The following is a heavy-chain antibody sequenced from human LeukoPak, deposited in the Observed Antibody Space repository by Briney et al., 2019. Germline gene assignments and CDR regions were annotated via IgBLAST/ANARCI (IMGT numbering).Heavy chain of an antibody. CDR1: GFTFSSYS. CDR2: ISSSSSTI. V-gene: IGHV3-48*01. CDR3: ARDYSLEWFGELCADY. D-gene: IGHD3-10*01. Sequence: GGSLRLSCAASGFTFSSYSMNWVRQAPGEGMVWVSYISSSSSTIYYADSVKGRFTISRDNAKNSLYLQMNSLRAEDTAVYYCARDYSLEWFGELCADYWGQGTLVTVSS. J-gene: IGHJ4*02.